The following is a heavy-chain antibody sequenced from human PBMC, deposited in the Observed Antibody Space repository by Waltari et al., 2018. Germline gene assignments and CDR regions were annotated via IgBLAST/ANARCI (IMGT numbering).Heavy chain of an antibody. CDR3: AGGYSSYYGMDV. CDR1: GFPFTSYT. D-gene: IGHD6-13*01. J-gene: IGHJ6*02. CDR2: ISSTSSDI. V-gene: IGHV3-21*02. Sequence: EVQLVESGGGLVKPGGSLSLSCSASGFPFTSYTMNWVRQAPGKGLEWVSSISSTSSDIYYADSVKGRFTISRDNAKSSLYLQLNSLRAEDTAVYYCAGGYSSYYGMDVWGQGTTVTVS.